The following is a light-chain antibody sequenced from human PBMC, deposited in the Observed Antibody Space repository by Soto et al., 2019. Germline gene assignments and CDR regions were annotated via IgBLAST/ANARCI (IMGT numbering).Light chain of an antibody. CDR3: SSYTTSSTLLV. J-gene: IGLJ2*01. V-gene: IGLV2-14*01. Sequence: QSALTQPASVSGSPGQSITISCTGTSSDVDGYNYVSWYQQHPGKAPKLMIYEVSNRPSGVSNRFSGSKSDYTASLTISGLQAEDEAYYYCSSYTTSSTLLVFGGGTKVTVL. CDR1: SSDVDGYNY. CDR2: EVS.